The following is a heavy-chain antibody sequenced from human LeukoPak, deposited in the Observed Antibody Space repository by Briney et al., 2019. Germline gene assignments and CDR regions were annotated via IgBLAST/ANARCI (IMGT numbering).Heavy chain of an antibody. V-gene: IGHV4-39*01. CDR2: IYYSGST. Sequence: PSETLSLTCTVSGGSISSSSYYWGWIRRPPGKGLEWIGSIYYSGSTYYNPSLKSRVTISVDTSKNQFSLKLSSVTAADTAVYYCARHPESPTSPELLWFGESATVWNGMDVWGQGTTVTVSS. CDR1: GGSISSSSYY. J-gene: IGHJ6*02. D-gene: IGHD3-10*01. CDR3: ARHPESPTSPELLWFGESATVWNGMDV.